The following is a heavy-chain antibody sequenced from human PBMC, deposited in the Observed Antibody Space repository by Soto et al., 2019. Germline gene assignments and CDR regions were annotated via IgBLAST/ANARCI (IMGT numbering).Heavy chain of an antibody. Sequence: GESLKISCAASGFTFSSYSMNWVRQAPGKGLEWVSSISSSSSYIYYADSVKGRFTISRDNAKNSLYLQMNSLRAEDTAVYYCAREMTGDLDYWGQGTLVTVSS. CDR1: GFTFSSYS. J-gene: IGHJ4*02. V-gene: IGHV3-21*01. CDR3: AREMTGDLDY. D-gene: IGHD7-27*01. CDR2: ISSSSSYI.